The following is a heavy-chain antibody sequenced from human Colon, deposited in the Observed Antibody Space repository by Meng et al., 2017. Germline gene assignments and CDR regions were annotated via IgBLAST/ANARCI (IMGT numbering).Heavy chain of an antibody. J-gene: IGHJ4*02. D-gene: IGHD3-22*01. CDR1: GGSISSGGYY. CDR2: IHYSGST. CDR3: ARDDSSGYSFDN. Sequence: QVQLQESGPGLVKPSQTLSLTCTVSGGSISSGGYYWSWIRQHPGKGLEWIGYIHYSGSTYYNPSLKTRVSISVDTSKKQFSLQLNSVTAADTAVYYCARDDSSGYSFDNWGQGTLVTVSS. V-gene: IGHV4-31*03.